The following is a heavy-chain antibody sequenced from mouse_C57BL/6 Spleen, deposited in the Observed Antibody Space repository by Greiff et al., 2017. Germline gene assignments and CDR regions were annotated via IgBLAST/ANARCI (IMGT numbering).Heavy chain of an antibody. V-gene: IGHV1-72*01. D-gene: IGHD3-2*01. CDR2: IDPNSGGT. Sequence: VQLKQPGAELVQPGASVKLSCTASGYTFTSYWMHWVKQRPGRGLEWVGRIDPNSGGTTYNEKFKSKATLTVDKPSSTAYMQLSSLTSEDSAVYYCGRGVTALYYYAMDYWGQGTSVTVSS. CDR1: GYTFTSYW. CDR3: GRGVTALYYYAMDY. J-gene: IGHJ4*01.